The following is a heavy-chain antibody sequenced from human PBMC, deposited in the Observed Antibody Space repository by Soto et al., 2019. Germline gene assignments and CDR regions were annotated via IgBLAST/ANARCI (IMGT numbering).Heavy chain of an antibody. V-gene: IGHV4-34*01. CDR2: INHSGST. CDR1: GGSFSGYY. D-gene: IGHD2-15*01. J-gene: IGHJ3*02. CDR3: ARGPRGYCSGGSCYRAFDI. Sequence: QVQLQQWGAGLLKPSETLSLTCAVYGGSFSGYYWSWIRQPPGKGLEWIGEINHSGSTNYNPSLKSRVTISVDTSKNQFSLMLSSVTAADTAVYYCARGPRGYCSGGSCYRAFDIWGQGTMVTVSS.